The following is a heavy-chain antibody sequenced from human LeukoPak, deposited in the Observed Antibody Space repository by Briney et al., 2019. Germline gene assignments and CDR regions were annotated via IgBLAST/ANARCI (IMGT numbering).Heavy chain of an antibody. V-gene: IGHV3-30*04. CDR3: ARDSGVDY. CDR2: ISYDGSNK. J-gene: IGHJ4*02. CDR1: GFTFGSYA. Sequence: PGGSWRLSCAAFGFTFGSYAMHWVRQAPGKGLEWVAVISYDGSNKYYADSVKGRFTISRDNSKNTLYLQMNSLRAEDTAVYYCARDSGVDYWGQGTLVTVSS.